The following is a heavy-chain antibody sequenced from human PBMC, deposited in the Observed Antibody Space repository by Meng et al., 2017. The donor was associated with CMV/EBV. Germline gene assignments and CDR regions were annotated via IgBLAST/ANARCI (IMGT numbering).Heavy chain of an antibody. J-gene: IGHJ6*02. CDR1: GFTFSDYY. V-gene: IGHV3-11*01. CDR3: TTDDVRDYYYYYGMDV. Sequence: GESLKISRAASGFTFSDYYMSWIRQAPGKGLEWVSYISSSGSTIYYADSVKGRFTISRDNAKNSLYLQMNSLRAEDTAVYYCTTDDVRDYYYYYGMDVWGQGTTVTVSS. CDR2: ISSSGSTI.